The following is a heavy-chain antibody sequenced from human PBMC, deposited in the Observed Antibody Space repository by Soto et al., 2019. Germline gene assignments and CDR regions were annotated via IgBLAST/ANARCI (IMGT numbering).Heavy chain of an antibody. Sequence: QVQLQESGPGLVKPSQTLSLTCTVSGGSISSGGYYWSWIRQHPGKGLEWIGYIYYRGSTYYNPSLKRRVTLSVDTSKNQCSLKLSSVTAADTAVYYCARFLDEQILIPFGGVPWAFDIWGQGTMVPVSS. V-gene: IGHV4-31*03. CDR2: IYYRGST. CDR1: GGSISSGGYY. D-gene: IGHD3-16*01. CDR3: ARFLDEQILIPFGGVPWAFDI. J-gene: IGHJ3*02.